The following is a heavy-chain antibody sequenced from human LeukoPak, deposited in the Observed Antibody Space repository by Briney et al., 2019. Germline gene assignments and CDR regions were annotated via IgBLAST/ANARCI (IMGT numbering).Heavy chain of an antibody. CDR1: GGSFSGYY. V-gene: IGHV4-34*01. J-gene: IGHJ6*03. D-gene: IGHD2-15*01. Sequence: SETLSLTCAVYGGSFSGYYWSWIRQPPGKGLEWIGEINHSGSTNYNPSLKSRVTISVDTSKNQFSLKLSSVTAADTAVYYCARRRSFGSVMDVWGEGTTVTVSS. CDR3: ARRRSFGSVMDV. CDR2: INHSGST.